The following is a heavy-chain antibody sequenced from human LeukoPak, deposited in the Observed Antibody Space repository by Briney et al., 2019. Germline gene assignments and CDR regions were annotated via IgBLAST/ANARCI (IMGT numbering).Heavy chain of an antibody. CDR2: IHHSGST. D-gene: IGHD6-13*01. Sequence: SETLSLTCAVYGGSFSGDYWSWIRQPPGKGLEWIGEIHHSGSTNYNPSLKSRVTISVDTSKNQFSLKLTSVTAADTAVYYCARGSSLAAAGTGYSFDYWGQRTQVTVSS. CDR3: ARGSSLAAAGTGYSFDY. CDR1: GGSFSGDY. V-gene: IGHV4-34*01. J-gene: IGHJ4*02.